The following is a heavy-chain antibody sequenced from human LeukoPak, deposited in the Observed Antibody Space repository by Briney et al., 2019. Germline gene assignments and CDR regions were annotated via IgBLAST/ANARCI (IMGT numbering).Heavy chain of an antibody. J-gene: IGHJ5*02. V-gene: IGHV1-8*01. CDR3: ARMNYYDSSGKNWFDP. D-gene: IGHD3-22*01. CDR2: MNPNTGNT. Sequence: GASVKVSFTASGYTFTIFDINWVRQATGQGREWMGWMNPNTGNTGYAQKFQGRITMTRNTSISTAYMEPSSLRSEDTAVYYCARMNYYDSSGKNWFDPWGQGTLVTVSS. CDR1: GYTFTIFD.